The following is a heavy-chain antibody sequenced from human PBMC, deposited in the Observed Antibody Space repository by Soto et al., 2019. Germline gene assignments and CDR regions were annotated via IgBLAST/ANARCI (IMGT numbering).Heavy chain of an antibody. V-gene: IGHV3-74*01. D-gene: IGHD1-7*01. Sequence: EVQLVESGGGLVQPGGYLRLSCVASGFTFSNYWIHWVRQAPGKGLVWVSRINGDGSSTNYADSVKGQFTISRDNAKNTVYLQMNSLRVEDTAVYYCARGARNYYYFDCWGQGTLVTVSS. CDR3: ARGARNYYYFDC. CDR1: GFTFSNYW. J-gene: IGHJ4*02. CDR2: INGDGSST.